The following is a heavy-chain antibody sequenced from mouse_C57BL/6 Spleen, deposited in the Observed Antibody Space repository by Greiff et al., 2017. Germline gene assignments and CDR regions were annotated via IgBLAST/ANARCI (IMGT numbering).Heavy chain of an antibody. V-gene: IGHV5-9-1*02. CDR3: TRDPLYGSSYGGFAY. CDR2: ISSGGDYI. D-gene: IGHD1-1*01. Sequence: EVQRVESGEGLVKPGGSLKLSCAASGFTFSSYAMSWVRQTPEKRLEWVAYISSGGDYIYYADTVKGRFTISRDNARNTLYLQMSSLKSEDTAMYYCTRDPLYGSSYGGFAYWGQGTLVTVSA. J-gene: IGHJ3*01. CDR1: GFTFSSYA.